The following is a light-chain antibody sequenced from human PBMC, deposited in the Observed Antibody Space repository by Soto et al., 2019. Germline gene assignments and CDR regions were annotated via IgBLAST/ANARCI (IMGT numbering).Light chain of an antibody. J-gene: IGKJ5*01. CDR2: KAS. Sequence: DIQMTQSPSTLSASVGDRVTITCRASQSISMWVAWYQQRPGKAPKFLIYKASRLESGVPSRFSGSGSGTDFTLTISSLQPEDFATYYCQQSYSTSITFGQGTRLEIK. V-gene: IGKV1-5*03. CDR1: QSISMW. CDR3: QQSYSTSIT.